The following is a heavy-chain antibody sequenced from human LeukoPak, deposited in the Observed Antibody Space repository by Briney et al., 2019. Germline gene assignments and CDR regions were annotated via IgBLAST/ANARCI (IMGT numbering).Heavy chain of an antibody. V-gene: IGHV4-4*02. D-gene: IGHD2-8*01. Sequence: SETLSLTCAVSGGSISSSNWWSWVRQPPGKGLKWSGEIYHSGSTNYNPSLKSRVTISVDKSKNQFSLKLSSVTAADTAVYYCARVGSYCTNDICHDFWGQGTLVPVSS. CDR3: ARVGSYCTNDICHDF. CDR1: GGSISSSNW. J-gene: IGHJ4*02. CDR2: IYHSGST.